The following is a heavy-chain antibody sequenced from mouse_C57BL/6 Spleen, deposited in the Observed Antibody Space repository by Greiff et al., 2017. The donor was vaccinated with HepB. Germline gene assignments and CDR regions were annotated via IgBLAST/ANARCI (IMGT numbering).Heavy chain of an antibody. CDR2: INYDGSST. V-gene: IGHV5-16*01. D-gene: IGHD2-4*01. CDR3: AREGDYDEGDYYAMDY. CDR1: GFTFSDYY. J-gene: IGHJ4*01. Sequence: EVMLVESEGGLVQPGSSMKLSCTASGFTFSDYYMAWVRQVPEKGLEWVANINYDGSSTYYLDSLKSRFIISRDNAKNILYLQMSSLKSEDTATYYCAREGDYDEGDYYAMDYWGQGTSVTVSS.